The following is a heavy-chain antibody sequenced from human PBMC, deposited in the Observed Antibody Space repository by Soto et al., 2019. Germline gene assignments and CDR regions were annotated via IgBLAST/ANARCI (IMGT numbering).Heavy chain of an antibody. CDR1: GITFSNAW. Sequence: EVHLVESGGGLVEPGGSLRLSCAASGITFSNAWMNWVRKAPGKGLEYIGRISSKTAGGTTEYAAPVEGRFTVSRDDSKNTLYLQMSGLQTEDTAVYYCTTTRPGTNVFDNWGQGTLVTVSS. J-gene: IGHJ3*02. V-gene: IGHV3-15*01. CDR2: ISSKTAGGTT. D-gene: IGHD6-13*01. CDR3: TTTRPGTNVFDN.